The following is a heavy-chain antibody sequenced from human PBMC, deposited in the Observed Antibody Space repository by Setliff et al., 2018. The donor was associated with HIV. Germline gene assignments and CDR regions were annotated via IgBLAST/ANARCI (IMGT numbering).Heavy chain of an antibody. J-gene: IGHJ3*01. V-gene: IGHV4-4*02. CDR2: IYHTGTT. D-gene: IGHD1-1*01. Sequence: KASETLSLTCAVSGYSISSGYYWSWVRQPPGKGLEWIGGIYHTGTTNHNPSLKSRVTVSIDKSKNQFALNVRSATAADTAVYYCAVRDWKDGGGAFDVWGQGKLVTVSS. CDR1: GYSISSGYY. CDR3: AVRDWKDGGGAFDV.